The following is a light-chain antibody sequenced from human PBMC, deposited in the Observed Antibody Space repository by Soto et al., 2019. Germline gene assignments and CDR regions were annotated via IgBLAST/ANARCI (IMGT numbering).Light chain of an antibody. V-gene: IGLV2-11*01. Sequence: QSALTQPRSVSGSPGQSVTISCTGSSSDVGGYNYVSWYQQHPGKAPKVMIYDVSKRPSGVPDRFSGSKSGNTASLTISGLQAEDEADYYCCSYAGNYLYVFGSGTKHTVL. J-gene: IGLJ1*01. CDR3: CSYAGNYLYV. CDR2: DVS. CDR1: SSDVGGYNY.